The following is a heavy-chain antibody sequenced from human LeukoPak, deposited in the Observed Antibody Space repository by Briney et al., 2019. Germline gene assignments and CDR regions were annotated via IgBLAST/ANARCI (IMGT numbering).Heavy chain of an antibody. Sequence: GASVKVSCKASGYTFTSYGISWVRQAPGQGLEWMGWISAYNGNTNYAQKLQGRVTMTTDTSTSTAYMELRSLRSDDTAVYYCARLRLGELSPTPDYYYYGMDVWGKGTTVTVYS. D-gene: IGHD3-16*02. CDR2: ISAYNGNT. CDR1: GYTFTSYG. J-gene: IGHJ6*04. CDR3: ARLRLGELSPTPDYYYYGMDV. V-gene: IGHV1-18*04.